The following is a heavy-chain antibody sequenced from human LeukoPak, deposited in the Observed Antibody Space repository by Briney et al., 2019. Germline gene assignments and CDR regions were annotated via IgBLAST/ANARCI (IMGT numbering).Heavy chain of an antibody. D-gene: IGHD3-22*01. V-gene: IGHV3-23*01. CDR1: GFTFSSYA. Sequence: PGGSLRLSCAASGFTFSSYAMSWVRQAPGKGLEWVSAFSGTGGRTYYADSVKGRFTISRDNSKNTLYLQMNSLRAEDTAVYYCAKDRYYSDSSGNLDYWGQGTLVTVSS. CDR3: AKDRYYSDSSGNLDY. CDR2: FSGTGGRT. J-gene: IGHJ4*02.